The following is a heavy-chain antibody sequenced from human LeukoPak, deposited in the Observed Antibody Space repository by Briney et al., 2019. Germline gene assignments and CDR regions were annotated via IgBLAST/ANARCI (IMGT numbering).Heavy chain of an antibody. D-gene: IGHD6-13*01. CDR3: ARDRGHSSSWPPDY. CDR1: GYTFTSYY. J-gene: IGHJ4*02. V-gene: IGHV1-18*01. CDR2: ISAYNGNT. Sequence: ASVKVSCKASGYTFTSYYIHWVRQAPGQGLEWMGWISAYNGNTNYAQKFQGRVTITADKSTSTAYMELSSLRSEDTAVYYCARDRGHSSSWPPDYWGQGTLVTVSS.